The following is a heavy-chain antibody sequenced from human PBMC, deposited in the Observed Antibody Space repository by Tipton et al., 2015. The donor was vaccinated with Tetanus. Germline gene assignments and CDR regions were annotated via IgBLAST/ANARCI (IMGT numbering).Heavy chain of an antibody. CDR2: LDYSGNT. CDR1: GGSISSSYYY. J-gene: IGHJ3*02. CDR3: ARTWGVWVTSIDAFDI. V-gene: IGHV4-39*01. Sequence: LSLTCTVSGGSISSSYYYWGWIRQPPGKGLEWIGSLDYSGNTYYNSSLMSRVTISVDTSKNQFSLRLNSVTAVDTAVYYCARTWGVWVTSIDAFDIWGQGTKVAVSS. D-gene: IGHD3-16*01.